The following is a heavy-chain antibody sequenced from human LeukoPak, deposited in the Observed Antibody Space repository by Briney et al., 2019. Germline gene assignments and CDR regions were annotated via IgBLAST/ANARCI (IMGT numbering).Heavy chain of an antibody. J-gene: IGHJ4*02. V-gene: IGHV3-30*04. CDR2: ISYDGMNK. CDR3: AKAPADY. CDR1: GFTFSYYA. Sequence: GGSLRLSCAASGFTFSYYAMHWVRQAPGKGLEWVAVISYDGMNKYYADSVKGRFTISRDNSKNTLYLQMNSLRAEDTAVYYCAKAPADYWGQGTLVTVSS.